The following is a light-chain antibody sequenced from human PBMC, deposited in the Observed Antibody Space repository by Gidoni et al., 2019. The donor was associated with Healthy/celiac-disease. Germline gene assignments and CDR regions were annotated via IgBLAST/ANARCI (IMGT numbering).Light chain of an antibody. CDR3: QQYNNWPPMYT. V-gene: IGKV3-15*01. CDR2: GAS. J-gene: IGKJ2*01. Sequence: EIVMTQSPATLSVPPGERATLSCRASQSVSSNLALYQQKPGQAPRLLIYGASTRATGIPARFSVSGSGTEFTLTISSLQSEDFAVYYCQQYNNWPPMYTFGQGTKLEIK. CDR1: QSVSSN.